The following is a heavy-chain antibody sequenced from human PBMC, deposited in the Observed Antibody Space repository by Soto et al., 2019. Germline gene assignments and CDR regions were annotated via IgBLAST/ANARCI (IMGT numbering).Heavy chain of an antibody. CDR2: ISPFSGNT. CDR1: GYSFTNYG. V-gene: IGHV1-18*01. D-gene: IGHD3-22*01. Sequence: QVQLVQSGAEVKKPGASVKVSCKGSGYSFTNYGISWVRQAPGQWLEWMGWISPFSGNTKYGQKFQGRVTMTTYTSKSTAYMELRSLRSDDTAVYYCARGSYYDSGGYYWAGDYWGQGTLVTVSS. CDR3: ARGSYYDSGGYYWAGDY. J-gene: IGHJ4*02.